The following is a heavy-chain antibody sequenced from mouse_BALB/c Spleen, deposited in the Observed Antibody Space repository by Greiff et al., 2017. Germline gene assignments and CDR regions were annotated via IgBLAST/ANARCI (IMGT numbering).Heavy chain of an antibody. CDR1: GYSLTSYG. Sequence: QVQLKQSGPGLVAPSQSLSITCTVSGYSLTSYGVHWVRQPPGKGLEWLGVICAGGSTNYNSALMSRLSISKANSKSQVFLKMNSLQTDDTAMYYCARVTGTMAMDYWGQGTSVTVSS. D-gene: IGHD4-1*01. CDR3: ARVTGTMAMDY. CDR2: ICAGGST. J-gene: IGHJ4*01. V-gene: IGHV2-9*02.